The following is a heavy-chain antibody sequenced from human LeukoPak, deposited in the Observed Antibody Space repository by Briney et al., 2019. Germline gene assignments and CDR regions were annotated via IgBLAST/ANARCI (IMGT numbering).Heavy chain of an antibody. CDR2: INPYSGDT. V-gene: IGHV1-2*06. J-gene: IGHJ4*02. CDR3: ARDQGSITRSWYTGY. Sequence: ASVKVSCKASGYTFTGYHIHWVRQAPRQGLEWMGRINPYSGDTNFAQKSQGRVTMTRDTSITTAYMDLSSLTPDDTAVYFCARDQGSITRSWYTGYWGQGTQVTVSS. D-gene: IGHD6-13*01. CDR1: GYTFTGYH.